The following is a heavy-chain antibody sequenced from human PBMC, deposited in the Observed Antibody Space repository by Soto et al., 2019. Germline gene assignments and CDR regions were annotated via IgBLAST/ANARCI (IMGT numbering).Heavy chain of an antibody. J-gene: IGHJ6*02. D-gene: IGHD3-16*01. CDR3: ARDLSGWGLANGHLDVDV. V-gene: IGHV1-3*01. CDR1: GYTFADYA. Sequence: QVRLVQSGTEVKKPGASVLVSCKASGYTFADYAIHWVRQAPGQGFEWMGWINAGNGKTRNSQKFQGRVNFTGDTAASTAHKEMGSLRFEDTAVYSCARDLSGWGLANGHLDVDVWGQGTTVTVSS. CDR2: INAGNGKT.